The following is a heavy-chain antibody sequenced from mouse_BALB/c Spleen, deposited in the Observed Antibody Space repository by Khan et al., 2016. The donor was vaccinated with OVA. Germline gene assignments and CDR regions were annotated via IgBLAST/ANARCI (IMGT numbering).Heavy chain of an antibody. CDR2: INPKSGGT. J-gene: IGHJ4*01. Sequence: VQLQQSGPELVKPGASVKISCKASGYTFPEYTVHWVKQSLGKSLDWIGVINPKSGGTAYNEKFKGKATLTVDKSSSTAYMEFRSLTSDDSAVCDCASDARRYWGQGTSVTVAS. V-gene: IGHV1-18*01. CDR3: ASDARRY. CDR1: GYTFPEYT.